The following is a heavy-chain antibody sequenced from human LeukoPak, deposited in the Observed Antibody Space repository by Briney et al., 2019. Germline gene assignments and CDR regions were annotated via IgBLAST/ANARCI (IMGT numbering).Heavy chain of an antibody. CDR1: GFTFSSYA. J-gene: IGHJ4*02. CDR3: ARVKLRYFGWLSGGFDY. Sequence: PGRSLRLSCAASGFTFSSYAMHWVRQAPGKGLEWVAVISYDGSNKYYADSVKGRFTISRDNSKNTLYLQMNSLRAEDTAVYYCARVKLRYFGWLSGGFDYWGQGTLVTVSS. D-gene: IGHD3-9*01. CDR2: ISYDGSNK. V-gene: IGHV3-30*04.